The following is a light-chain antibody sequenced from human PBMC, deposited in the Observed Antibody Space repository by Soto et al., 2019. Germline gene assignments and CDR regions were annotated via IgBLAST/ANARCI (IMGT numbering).Light chain of an antibody. J-gene: IGKJ4*01. CDR3: QQLKSYPLS. CDR2: AAS. V-gene: IGKV1-9*01. CDR1: QDISSY. Sequence: DIQLTQSPSFLSASVGDRVTITCRTSQDISSYLAWYQQKPGKAPQLLISAASTLQSGVPSRFSSSGSRTEFTLTISSLQPEDFATYYCQQLKSYPLSFGGGTKVEI.